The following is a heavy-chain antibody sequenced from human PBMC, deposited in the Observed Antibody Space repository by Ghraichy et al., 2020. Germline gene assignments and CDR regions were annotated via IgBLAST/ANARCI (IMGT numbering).Heavy chain of an antibody. CDR3: ARTIVVLWFRESQGGFDY. D-gene: IGHD3-10*01. CDR2: ISSSSSYI. J-gene: IGHJ4*02. CDR1: GFTFSSYS. Sequence: GESLNISCAASGFTFSSYSMNWVRQAPGKGLEWVSSISSSSSYIYYADSVKGRFTISRDNAKNSLYLQMNSLRAEDTAVYYCARTIVVLWFRESQGGFDYWGQGTLVTVSS. V-gene: IGHV3-21*01.